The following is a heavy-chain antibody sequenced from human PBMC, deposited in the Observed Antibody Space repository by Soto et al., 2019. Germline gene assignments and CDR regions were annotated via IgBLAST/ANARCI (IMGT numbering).Heavy chain of an antibody. J-gene: IGHJ4*02. V-gene: IGHV3-21*01. CDR1: GFTFSNFA. D-gene: IGHD5-12*01. CDR3: ARDFRDGYYFDY. Sequence: EVQLVESGGGLVKPGGSLRLSCAASGFTFSNFAMNWVRQAPGQGLEWVSSISSSNNYIYYADSVKGRFTISRDNAKNSLYLQMNRLRAEDTAVYYCARDFRDGYYFDYWGQGTLVTVSS. CDR2: ISSSNNYI.